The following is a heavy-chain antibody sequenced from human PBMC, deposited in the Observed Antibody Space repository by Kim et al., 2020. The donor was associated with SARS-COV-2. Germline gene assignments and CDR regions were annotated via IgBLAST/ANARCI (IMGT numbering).Heavy chain of an antibody. CDR3: ARDDWTDSRGEYYDFWSGYYRFVY. D-gene: IGHD3-3*01. Sequence: GGSLRLSCAASGFTFSSYSMNSVRQAPGKGLEWVSSISSSSSYIYYADSVKGRFTISRDNAKNSLYLQMNSLRAEDTAVYYCARDDWTDSRGEYYDFWSGYYRFVYWGQGTLVTVSS. CDR2: ISSSSSYI. CDR1: GFTFSSYS. J-gene: IGHJ4*02. V-gene: IGHV3-21*01.